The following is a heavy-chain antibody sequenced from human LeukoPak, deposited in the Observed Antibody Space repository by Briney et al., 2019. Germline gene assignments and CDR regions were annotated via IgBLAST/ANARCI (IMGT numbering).Heavy chain of an antibody. J-gene: IGHJ3*02. V-gene: IGHV4-59*01. CDR2: IYYSGST. Sequence: PSETLSLTCTVSGGSISSYYWSWIRQPPGKGLEWIGYIYYSGSTNYNPSLKSRVTISVDTSKNQFSLKLSSVTAADTAVYYCARSHKYYLTHAFDIWGQGTMVTVSS. CDR3: ARSHKYYLTHAFDI. D-gene: IGHD3-10*01. CDR1: GGSISSYY.